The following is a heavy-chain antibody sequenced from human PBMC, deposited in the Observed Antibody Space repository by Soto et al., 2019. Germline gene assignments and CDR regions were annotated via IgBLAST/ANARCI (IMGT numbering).Heavy chain of an antibody. J-gene: IGHJ6*02. V-gene: IGHV3-21*01. Sequence: EVQLVESGGGLVKPGGSLRLSCAASGFTFSSYSMNWVRQAPGKGLEWVSSISSSSSYIYYADSVKGRFTISRDNAKNSLYLQMNSLRAEDTAVYYCARSGRITIFGVEHPSQYYYYGMDVWGQGTTVTVSS. CDR3: ARSGRITIFGVEHPSQYYYYGMDV. D-gene: IGHD3-3*01. CDR1: GFTFSSYS. CDR2: ISSSSSYI.